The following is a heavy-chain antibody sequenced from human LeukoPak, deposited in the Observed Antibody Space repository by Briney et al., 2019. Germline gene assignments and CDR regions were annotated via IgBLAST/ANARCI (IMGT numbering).Heavy chain of an antibody. D-gene: IGHD6-19*01. CDR2: IKQDGSEK. V-gene: IGHV3-7*01. J-gene: IGHJ5*02. CDR1: GFNFSSYW. CDR3: ARTLRRLSGWYEIPHWFDP. Sequence: GESLRLSCAASGFNFSSYWMSWVRQAPGKGLEWVANIKQDGSEKYYVDSVKGRFTISRDNAKNSLYLQMNSLRAEDTAVYYCARTLRRLSGWYEIPHWFDPWGQGTLVTVSS.